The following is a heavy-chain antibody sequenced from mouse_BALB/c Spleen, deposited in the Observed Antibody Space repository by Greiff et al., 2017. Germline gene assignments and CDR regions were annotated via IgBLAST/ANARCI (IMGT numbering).Heavy chain of an antibody. Sequence: VKLMESGPGLVAPSQSLSITCTVSGFSLTSYGVSWVRQPPGKGLEWLGVIWGDGSTNYHSALISRLSISKDNSKSQVFLKLNSLQTDDTATYYCARITTAAYYYAMDYWGQGTSVTVSS. CDR3: ARITTAAYYYAMDY. V-gene: IGHV2-3*01. J-gene: IGHJ4*01. CDR2: IWGDGST. D-gene: IGHD1-2*01. CDR1: GFSLTSYG.